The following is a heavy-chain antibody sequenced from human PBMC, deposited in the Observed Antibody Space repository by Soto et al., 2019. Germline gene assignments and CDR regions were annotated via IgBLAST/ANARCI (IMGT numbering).Heavy chain of an antibody. CDR2: ISGSSGSK. Sequence: PGGSLRLSCAASGFIFNDYYMSWIRQAPGKGLEWLSNISGSSGSKKYADAGKGRFTISRDNAKKSLYLEMHSLRAEDTAVYYCLKGCSTTVTINCFDYWGQGTLVTVSS. CDR1: GFIFNDYY. V-gene: IGHV3-11*06. CDR3: LKGCSTTVTINCFDY. J-gene: IGHJ4*02. D-gene: IGHD4-17*01.